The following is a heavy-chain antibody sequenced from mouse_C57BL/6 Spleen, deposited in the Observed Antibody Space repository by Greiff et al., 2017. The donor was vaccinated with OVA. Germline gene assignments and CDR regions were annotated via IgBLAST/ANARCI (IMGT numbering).Heavy chain of an antibody. J-gene: IGHJ2*01. CDR1: GYTFTSYW. CDR3: QRREANCDYFDY. CDR2: IHPNSGST. D-gene: IGHD4-1*01. V-gene: IGHV1-64*01. Sequence: QVQLQQPGAELVKPGASVKLSCKASGYTFTSYWMHWVKQRPGQGLEWIGMIHPNSGSTNYNEKFKSKATLTVDKSSSTAYMQLSSLTSEDSAVYSWQRREANCDYFDYWGQGTTLTVSS.